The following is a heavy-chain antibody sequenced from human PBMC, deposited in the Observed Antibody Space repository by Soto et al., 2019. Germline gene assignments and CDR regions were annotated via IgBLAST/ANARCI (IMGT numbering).Heavy chain of an antibody. V-gene: IGHV4-59*01. Sequence: PSETLSLTCTVSGGSISSYYWSWIRQPPGKGLEWIGYIYYSGSTNYNPSLKSRVTISVDTSKNQFSLKLSSMTAADTAVYYCARGPGIAAAGPPWGMDVWGQGTTVTVSS. D-gene: IGHD6-13*01. CDR1: GGSISSYY. CDR3: ARGPGIAAAGPPWGMDV. CDR2: IYYSGST. J-gene: IGHJ6*02.